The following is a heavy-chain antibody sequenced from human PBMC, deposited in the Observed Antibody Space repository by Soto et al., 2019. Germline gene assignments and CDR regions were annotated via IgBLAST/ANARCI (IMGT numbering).Heavy chain of an antibody. D-gene: IGHD4-4*01. CDR3: ARTRTDYTIDY. J-gene: IGHJ4*02. CDR1: GGSISSGGYS. CDR2: IYHSGST. V-gene: IGHV4-30-2*01. Sequence: SETLSLTCAVSGGSISSGGYSWSWIRQPPGKGLEWIGYIYHSGSTYYNPSLKSRVTISVDRSKNQFSLKLSSVTAADTAVYYCARTRTDYTIDYWGRGTLVTVSS.